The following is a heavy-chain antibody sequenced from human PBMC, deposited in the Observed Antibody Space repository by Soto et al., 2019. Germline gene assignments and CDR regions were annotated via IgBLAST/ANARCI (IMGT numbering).Heavy chain of an antibody. CDR1: GGSISSGGYY. V-gene: IGHV4-31*03. CDR2: IYYSGST. J-gene: IGHJ5*02. CDR3: ARCSGGSKRDWFDP. D-gene: IGHD2-15*01. Sequence: SETLSLTCTVSGGSISSGGYYWSWIRQHPGKGLEWIGYIYYSGSTYYNPSLKSRVTISVDTSKNQFSLKLSSVTAADTAVYYCARCSGGSKRDWFDPWGQGNLVTVSS.